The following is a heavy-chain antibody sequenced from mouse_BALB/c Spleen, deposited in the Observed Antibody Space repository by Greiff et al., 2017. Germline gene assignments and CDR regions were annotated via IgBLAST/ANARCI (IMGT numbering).Heavy chain of an antibody. J-gene: IGHJ4*01. D-gene: IGHD1-2*01. CDR1: GFTFSSFG. CDR3: ARHEFITTAMAMDY. CDR2: ISSGSSTI. Sequence: EVKLVESGGGLVQPGGPRKLSCAASGFTFSSFGMHWVRQAPEKGLEWVAYISSGSSTIYYADTVKGRFTISRDNPKNTLFLQMTSLRSEDTAMYYCARHEFITTAMAMDYWGQGTSVTVSS. V-gene: IGHV5-17*02.